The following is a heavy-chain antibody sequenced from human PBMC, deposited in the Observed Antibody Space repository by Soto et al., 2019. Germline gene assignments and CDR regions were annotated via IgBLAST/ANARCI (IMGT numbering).Heavy chain of an antibody. V-gene: IGHV3-7*03. Sequence: GESLRLSCVASGRTFSSHRLGWVRQSPAKGLEWVANINEDGSDRDYVDSVKGRVIISIDNSKNSVYLQMDSLRAEDTAVYFCATLMIFSVVINPYDYWGQGTLVTVSS. D-gene: IGHD3-3*01. CDR2: INEDGSDR. CDR1: GRTFSSHR. J-gene: IGHJ4*02. CDR3: ATLMIFSVVINPYDY.